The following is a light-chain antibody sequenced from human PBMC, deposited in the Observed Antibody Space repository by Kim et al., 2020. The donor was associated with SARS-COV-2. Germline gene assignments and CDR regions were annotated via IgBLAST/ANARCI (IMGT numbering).Light chain of an antibody. Sequence: EIVLTQSPATLSLSPGERATLSCGASQSVTNSYLAWYQQKPGLAPRLLIYDASSRATGIPDRFSGSGSGTDFTLTISRLEPEDFAVYYCQQYGRSPWTFGQGTKVDIK. CDR1: QSVTNSY. J-gene: IGKJ1*01. CDR3: QQYGRSPWT. V-gene: IGKV3D-20*01. CDR2: DAS.